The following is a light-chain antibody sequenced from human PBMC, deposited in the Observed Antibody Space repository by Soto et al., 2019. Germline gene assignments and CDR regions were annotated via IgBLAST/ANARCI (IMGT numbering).Light chain of an antibody. CDR2: EVS. J-gene: IGLJ3*02. Sequence: QSALSQPASVSGSPGQSIAISCTGTSSDVGNYNLVSWYQHHPGKAPKLMIYEVSKRPSGVSNRFSGSKSGNTASLTISGLQAEDEADYYCCSYVDSSTLVFGGGTKLTVL. CDR3: CSYVDSSTLV. V-gene: IGLV2-23*02. CDR1: SSDVGNYNL.